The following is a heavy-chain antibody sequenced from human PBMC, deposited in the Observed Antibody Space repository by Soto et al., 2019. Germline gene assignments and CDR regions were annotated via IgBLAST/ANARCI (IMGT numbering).Heavy chain of an antibody. CDR1: GFRLSDSA. CDR3: TRHAGGHVEHSFYYYSMDV. CDR2: IRSKTNNYAT. D-gene: IGHD2-15*01. J-gene: IGHJ6*03. Sequence: VQVVESGGGLVQPGGFLKRACLASGFRLSDSAIHWVRKAYGKGQEWVGRIRSKTNNYATTYGAPVRGRFTLCRDASKNTAYLQMNNLESEDAAVYYCTRHAGGHVEHSFYYYSMDVWGKGTTVSV. V-gene: IGHV3-73*01.